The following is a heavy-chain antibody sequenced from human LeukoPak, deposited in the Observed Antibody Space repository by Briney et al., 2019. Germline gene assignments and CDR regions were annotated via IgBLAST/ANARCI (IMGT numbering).Heavy chain of an antibody. V-gene: IGHV3-23*01. Sequence: PGGSLRLSCAASGFTFSNYAMSWVRQAPGKGLEWVSAISGSGGSTYYADSVKGRFTISRDNSNNTLYLQMNSLRAEDTAVYYCAKAGGAECSGDGCYSSPHDAFDIWGQGTMVTVSS. CDR3: AKAGGAECSGDGCYSSPHDAFDI. CDR1: GFTFSNYA. J-gene: IGHJ3*02. CDR2: ISGSGGST. D-gene: IGHD2-15*01.